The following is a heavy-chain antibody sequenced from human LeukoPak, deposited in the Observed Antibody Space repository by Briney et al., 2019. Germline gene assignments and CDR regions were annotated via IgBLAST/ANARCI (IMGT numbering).Heavy chain of an antibody. D-gene: IGHD6-13*01. CDR1: GFTFSSYS. V-gene: IGHV3-48*01. CDR2: ISSSSSTI. CDR3: AREEGQQLVGYYYYYMDV. J-gene: IGHJ6*03. Sequence: PGGSLRLSCAASGFTFSSYSMNWVRQAPGKGLEWVSYISSSSSTIYYADSVKGGFTISRDNAKNSLYLQMNSLRAEDTAVYYCAREEGQQLVGYYYYYMDVWGKGTTVTVSS.